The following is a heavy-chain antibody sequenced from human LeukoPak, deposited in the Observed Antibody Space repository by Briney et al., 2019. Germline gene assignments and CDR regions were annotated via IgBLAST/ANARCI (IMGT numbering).Heavy chain of an antibody. CDR3: AIESRAVTGAPFHY. Sequence: GGSLRLSCAASGFTFSTYSMNWVRQAPGKGLEWVSSISSSSSYIYYADSVKGRFTISRDNAKNSLYLQMNSRRAEDTAVYYCAIESRAVTGAPFHYGGQGTRLTLPS. CDR1: GFTFSTYS. CDR2: ISSSSSYI. D-gene: IGHD6-19*01. J-gene: IGHJ4*02. V-gene: IGHV3-21*01.